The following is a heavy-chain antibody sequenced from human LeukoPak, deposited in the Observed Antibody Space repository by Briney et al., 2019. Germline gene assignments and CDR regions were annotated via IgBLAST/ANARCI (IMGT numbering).Heavy chain of an antibody. Sequence: SVKVSCKASGGTFSSYAISWVRQAPGQGLEWMGRITPILGIANYAQKFQGRVTITADKSTSTAYMELSSLRSEDTAVYYCARDIVGGLFDYWGQGTLVTVSS. V-gene: IGHV1-69*04. CDR3: ARDIVGGLFDY. CDR1: GGTFSSYA. J-gene: IGHJ4*02. D-gene: IGHD3-16*02. CDR2: ITPILGIA.